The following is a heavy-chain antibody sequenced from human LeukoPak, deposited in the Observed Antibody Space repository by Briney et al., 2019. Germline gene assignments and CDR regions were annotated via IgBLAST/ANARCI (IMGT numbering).Heavy chain of an antibody. CDR3: ARGHYGDYVANYYYYYGMDV. V-gene: IGHV1-8*01. CDR2: MNPNSGNT. Sequence: ASVKVSCKASGYTFTSYDINWVRQATGQGLEWMGWMNPNSGNTGYAQKFQGRVTMTRNTSISTAYMELSSLRSEDTAVYYCARGHYGDYVANYYYYYGMDVWGQGTTVTVPS. CDR1: GYTFTSYD. D-gene: IGHD4-17*01. J-gene: IGHJ6*02.